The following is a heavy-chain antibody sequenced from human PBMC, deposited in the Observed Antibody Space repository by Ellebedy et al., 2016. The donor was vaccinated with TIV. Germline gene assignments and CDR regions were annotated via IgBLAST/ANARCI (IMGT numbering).Heavy chain of an antibody. CDR2: INHSGST. CDR1: GGSFSGYY. J-gene: IGHJ4*02. D-gene: IGHD2-2*01. Sequence: SETLSLXXAVYGGSFSGYYWSWIRQPPGKGLEWIGEINHSGSTNYNPSLKSRVTISVDTSKNQFSLKLSSVTAADTAVYYCARAPSGFCSSTSCYAPGEYDYWGQGTLVTVSS. V-gene: IGHV4-34*01. CDR3: ARAPSGFCSSTSCYAPGEYDY.